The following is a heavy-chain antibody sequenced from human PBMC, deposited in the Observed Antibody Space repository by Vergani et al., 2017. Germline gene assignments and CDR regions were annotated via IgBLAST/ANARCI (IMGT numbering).Heavy chain of an antibody. J-gene: IGHJ6*03. CDR1: GFTFSSYA. CDR2: ISGSGGST. V-gene: IGHV3-23*01. Sequence: EVQLLESGGGLVQPGGSLRLSCAASGFTFSSYAMSWVRQAPGKGLEWVSAISGSGGSTDYADSVKGRFTISRDNAKNTLYLQMNSLRAEDTAVYYCAKAPLTGVDYYYYMDVWGKGTTVTVSS. CDR3: AKAPLTGVDYYYYMDV. D-gene: IGHD7-27*01.